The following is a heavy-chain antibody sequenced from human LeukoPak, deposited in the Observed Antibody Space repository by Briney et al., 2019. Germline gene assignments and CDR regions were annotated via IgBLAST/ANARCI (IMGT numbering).Heavy chain of an antibody. CDR1: GYTFTSYG. Sequence: GASVKVSCKASGYTFTSYGISWVRQAPGQGLEWMGWISAYNGNTNYAQKLQGRVTMTTDTSTSTAYMELRSLRSDDTAVYYCARDSQASMVRGVSHFGYYYYYMDVWGKGTTVTISS. D-gene: IGHD3-10*01. V-gene: IGHV1-18*01. CDR3: ARDSQASMVRGVSHFGYYYYYMDV. CDR2: ISAYNGNT. J-gene: IGHJ6*03.